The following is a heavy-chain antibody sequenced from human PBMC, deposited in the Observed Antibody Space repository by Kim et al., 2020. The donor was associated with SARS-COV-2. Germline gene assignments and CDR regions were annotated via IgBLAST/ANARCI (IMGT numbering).Heavy chain of an antibody. Sequence: SETLSLTCAVYGGSFSGYYWSWIRQPPGKGLEWIGEINHSGRTNYNPSLKSRVTISVDTSKNQFSLKLTSVTAADAALYFCARRLSNTSGWGSNYCDLWGQGILVTVSS. CDR3: ARRLSNTSGWGSNYCDL. CDR2: INHSGRT. V-gene: IGHV4-34*01. D-gene: IGHD3-10*01. J-gene: IGHJ1*01. CDR1: GGSFSGYY.